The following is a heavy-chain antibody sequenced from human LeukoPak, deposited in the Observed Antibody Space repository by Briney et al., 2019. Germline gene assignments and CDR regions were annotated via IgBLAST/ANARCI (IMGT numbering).Heavy chain of an antibody. CDR1: GFTFSDYY. Sequence: GGSLRLSCAPSGFTFSDYYMSWMRQAPGEGGGWVSYTSSSSSTIYYADSVKGRFTISRDNAKNSLYLQMNSLRAEDTAVYYCARDRYYDSSGYYSPPDYWGQGTLVTVSS. D-gene: IGHD3-22*01. CDR2: TSSSSSTI. V-gene: IGHV3-11*04. J-gene: IGHJ4*02. CDR3: ARDRYYDSSGYYSPPDY.